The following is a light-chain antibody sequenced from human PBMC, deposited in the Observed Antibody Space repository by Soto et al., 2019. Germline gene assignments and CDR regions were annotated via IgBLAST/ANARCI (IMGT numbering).Light chain of an antibody. CDR3: GTWDSSLSVPVV. Sequence: QSVLTQPASVSGSPGQSITISCTGTSSDVGGYNYVSWYQQHPGKAPKLMIYEVSNRPSGVSNRFSGSKSGNTATLGITGLQTGDEADYYCGTWDSSLSVPVVFGGGTKLTVL. CDR2: EVS. CDR1: SSDVGGYNY. J-gene: IGLJ2*01. V-gene: IGLV2-14*01.